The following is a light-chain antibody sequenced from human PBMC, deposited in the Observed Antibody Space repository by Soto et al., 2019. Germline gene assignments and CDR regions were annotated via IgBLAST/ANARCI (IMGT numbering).Light chain of an antibody. J-gene: IGKJ1*01. CDR2: NAS. CDR3: QQYKSYSLT. CDR1: QSMSSW. V-gene: IGKV1-5*01. Sequence: DIQMTQSPSTLSASVGDRVTITCRASQSMSSWLAWYQQKPGKAPKLLIYNASSLESGVPSRFSGSGSGTEFTLTISSLQPDDFATYYCQQYKSYSLTFGQGTKVDSK.